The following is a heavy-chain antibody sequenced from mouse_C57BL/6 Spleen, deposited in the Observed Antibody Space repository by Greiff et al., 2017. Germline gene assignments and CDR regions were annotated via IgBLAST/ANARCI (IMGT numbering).Heavy chain of an antibody. CDR3: GRDELGRDFDD. V-gene: IGHV1-78*01. Sequence: VQLQQSDAELVKPGASVKISCTASGYTFTDPTIHWMKQRPEQGLEWIGYIYPRDGSTKYNAKFTGKATLTADKSSSTAYLQLNSLTSEDSAVYFCGRDELGRDFDDWGQGTTLTASA. D-gene: IGHD2-12*01. CDR2: IYPRDGST. CDR1: GYTFTDPT. J-gene: IGHJ2*01.